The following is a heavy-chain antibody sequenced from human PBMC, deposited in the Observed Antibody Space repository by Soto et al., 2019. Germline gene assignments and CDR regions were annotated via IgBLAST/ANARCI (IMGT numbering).Heavy chain of an antibody. CDR2: IKQDGSEK. CDR3: ARDSTKSTIFGVVPPYGMDV. J-gene: IGHJ6*02. Sequence: GGSLRLSCAASGFTFSSYWMSWVRQAPGKGLEWVANIKQDGSEKYYVDSVKGRFTISRDNAKNSLYLQMNSLRAEDTAVYYCARDSTKSTIFGVVPPYGMDVWGQGTTVTVSS. D-gene: IGHD3-3*01. V-gene: IGHV3-7*05. CDR1: GFTFSSYW.